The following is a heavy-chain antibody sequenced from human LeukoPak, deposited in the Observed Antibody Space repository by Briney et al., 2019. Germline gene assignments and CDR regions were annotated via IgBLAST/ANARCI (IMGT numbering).Heavy chain of an antibody. J-gene: IGHJ4*02. CDR2: ISSSSGTI. CDR3: ARGGDPDY. D-gene: IGHD2-21*02. CDR1: GFTFSSYN. V-gene: IGHV3-48*04. Sequence: HTGGSLRLSCAASGFTFSSYNLNWVRQAPGKGLEWVSYISSSSGTIYYADPVKGRFTISRDNAKNSLYLQMNSLRAEDTAVYYCARGGDPDYWGQGTLVTVSS.